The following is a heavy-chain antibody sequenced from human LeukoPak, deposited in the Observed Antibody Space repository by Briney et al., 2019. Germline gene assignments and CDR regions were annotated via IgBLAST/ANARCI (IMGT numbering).Heavy chain of an antibody. J-gene: IGHJ4*02. D-gene: IGHD3-10*01. CDR1: GFTFSSYS. Sequence: GGSLRLSCAASGFTFSSYSMHWVRQAPGKGLEWVAVISYDGSNKYYADSVKGRFTISRDNAKNTLYLQMNSLRAEDTAVYYCARDPGASLWFGEELYFDYWGQGTLVTVSS. CDR3: ARDPGASLWFGEELYFDY. V-gene: IGHV3-30*04. CDR2: ISYDGSNK.